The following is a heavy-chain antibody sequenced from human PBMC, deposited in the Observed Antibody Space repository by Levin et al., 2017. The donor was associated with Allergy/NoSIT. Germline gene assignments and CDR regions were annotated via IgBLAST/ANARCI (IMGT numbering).Heavy chain of an antibody. CDR2: IYNSGST. J-gene: IGHJ4*02. CDR1: GGSISSSISY. CDR3: ARQCYDIRTGYYSFDY. Sequence: GSLRLSCTVSGGSISSSISYWGWLRQAPGKGLEWIGSIYNSGSTYYNPSLKSRVTTSVDTSKNQFSLKLSPLTPADTDVYYSARQCYDIRTGYYSFDYWGQGTLVTVSS. D-gene: IGHD3-9*01. V-gene: IGHV4-39*01.